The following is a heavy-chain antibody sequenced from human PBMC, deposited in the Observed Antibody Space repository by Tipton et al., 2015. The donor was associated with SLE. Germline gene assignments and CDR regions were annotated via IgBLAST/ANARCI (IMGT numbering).Heavy chain of an antibody. CDR2: IYYSGST. J-gene: IGHJ4*02. Sequence: TLSLTCTVSGGSISSDNYYWSWIRQHPGKGLEWIGYIYYSGSTYYNPSLKSRVTISVDTSKNDFSLKLSSVTAADTAVYYCARGRAQPLDYWGQGTLVTVSS. CDR3: ARGRAQPLDY. CDR1: GGSISSDNYY. V-gene: IGHV4-31*03.